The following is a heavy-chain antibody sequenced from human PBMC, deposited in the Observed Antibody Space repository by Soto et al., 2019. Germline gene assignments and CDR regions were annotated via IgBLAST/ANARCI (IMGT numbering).Heavy chain of an antibody. Sequence: GGSLRFSCAGTGFTFRACSLTWVRQAPGKGLEWVSGISGSGSSIYDADSVKGRFTISRDNSKNTLYLQMNSLRAEDTAVYYCAKGGDSSSWKNWFDPWGQGTLVTVSS. CDR2: ISGSGSSI. V-gene: IGHV3-23*01. CDR3: AKGGDSSSWKNWFDP. CDR1: GFTFRACS. D-gene: IGHD6-13*01. J-gene: IGHJ5*02.